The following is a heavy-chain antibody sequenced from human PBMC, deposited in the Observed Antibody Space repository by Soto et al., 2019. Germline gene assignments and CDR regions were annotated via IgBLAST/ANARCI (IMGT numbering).Heavy chain of an antibody. D-gene: IGHD6-19*01. V-gene: IGHV4-4*07. CDR3: ARWAAGASSHGMDV. Sequence: SETLSLTCSVSGGSIDSYFWSWIRQPAGKGLEWLGRIYSSGGTNYNVSLESRVTMSVDTSKSQFSLELRSVTAADTAVYYCARWAAGASSHGMDVWGPGTTVTVSS. CDR1: GGSIDSYF. CDR2: IYSSGGT. J-gene: IGHJ6*02.